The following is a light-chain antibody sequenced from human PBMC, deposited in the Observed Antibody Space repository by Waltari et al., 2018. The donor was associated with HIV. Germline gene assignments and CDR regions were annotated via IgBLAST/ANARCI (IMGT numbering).Light chain of an antibody. CDR2: KAS. CDR3: QQYNSYSVT. V-gene: IGKV1-5*03. Sequence: DIQMTQSPSTLSASVGDRVTTPCRASQSISSWLAWYQQKPGKAPKLLIYKASSLKSGVPSRFSGSGSGTEFTLTISSLQPDDFATYYCQQYNSYSVTFGQGTKVEIK. CDR1: QSISSW. J-gene: IGKJ1*01.